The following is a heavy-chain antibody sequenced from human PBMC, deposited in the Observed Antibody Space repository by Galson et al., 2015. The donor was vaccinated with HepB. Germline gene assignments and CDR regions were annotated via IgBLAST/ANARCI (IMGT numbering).Heavy chain of an antibody. J-gene: IGHJ4*02. Sequence: SLRLSCAASGFTFSSYAMHWVRQAPGKGLEWVAVISYDGSNKCYADSVKGRFTISRDNSKNTLYLQMNSLRAEDTAVYYCARDGLKVAGIGWVDYWGQGTLVTVSS. CDR3: ARDGLKVAGIGWVDY. CDR2: ISYDGSNK. D-gene: IGHD6-19*01. CDR1: GFTFSSYA. V-gene: IGHV3-30*04.